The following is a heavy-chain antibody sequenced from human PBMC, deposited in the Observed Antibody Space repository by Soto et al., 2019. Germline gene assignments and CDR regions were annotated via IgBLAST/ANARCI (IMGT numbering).Heavy chain of an antibody. CDR2: IYYSGST. J-gene: IGHJ6*02. D-gene: IGHD6-13*01. CDR1: GGSISSSSYY. Sequence: SETLSLTCTVSGGSISSSSYYWGWIRQPPGKGLEWIGSIYYSGSTYYNPSLKSRVTISVDTSKNQFSLKLSSVTAADTAVYYCASQQLVHYYCGMDVWGQGTTVTVSS. V-gene: IGHV4-39*01. CDR3: ASQQLVHYYCGMDV.